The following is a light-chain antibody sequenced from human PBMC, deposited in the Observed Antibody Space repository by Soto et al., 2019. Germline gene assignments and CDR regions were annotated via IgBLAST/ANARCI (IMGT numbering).Light chain of an antibody. CDR1: QSVSSSY. V-gene: IGKV3D-20*01. CDR2: DAS. Sequence: VIRQRLATLCLHLEERAALSFAGSQSVSSSYLAWYQQKPGMAPRLLIYDASSMETGIPERFSGSGSETDFILSISSLQPEDFAMYYCQQYGSSPITFGQGTRLEIK. J-gene: IGKJ5*01. CDR3: QQYGSSPIT.